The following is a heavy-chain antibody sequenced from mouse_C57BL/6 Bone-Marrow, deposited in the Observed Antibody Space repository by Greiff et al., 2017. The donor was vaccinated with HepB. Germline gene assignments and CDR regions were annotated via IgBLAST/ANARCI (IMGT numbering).Heavy chain of an antibody. CDR2: IDPENGDT. J-gene: IGHJ3*01. V-gene: IGHV14-4*01. CDR3: TTKNETY. CDR1: GFNIKDDY. Sequence: VQLQQSGAELVRPGASVKLSCTASGFNIKDDYMHWVKQRPEQGLEWIGWIDPENGDTEYASKFQGKATITADTSSNTAYLQLSSLTSEDTAVYYCTTKNETYWGQGTLVTVSA.